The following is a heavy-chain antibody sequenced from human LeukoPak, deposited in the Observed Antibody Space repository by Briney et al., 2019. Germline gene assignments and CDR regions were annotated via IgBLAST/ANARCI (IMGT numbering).Heavy chain of an antibody. CDR3: ASSEENDDY. CDR1: GFIFSSYG. CDR2: IRSDGSNK. D-gene: IGHD1-1*01. V-gene: IGHV3-30*02. Sequence: GGSLRLSCVASGFIFSSYGMHWVRQAPGKGLDWVAFIRSDGSNKYYADSVKGRFTISRDNSKNTLYLQMNSLRGEDTAVYYCASSEENDDYWGQGTLATVSS. J-gene: IGHJ4*02.